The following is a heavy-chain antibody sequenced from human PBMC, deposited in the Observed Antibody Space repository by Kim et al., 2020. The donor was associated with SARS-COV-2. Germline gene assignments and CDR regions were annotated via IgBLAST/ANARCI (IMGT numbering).Heavy chain of an antibody. CDR2: DGGST. V-gene: IGHV3-74*01. Sequence: DGGSTGYADSVKGRFTNSRDNDRNTLYLKMSRLRAEDTAVYYCATNWNFDYWGQGTLVTVSP. D-gene: IGHD1-1*01. CDR3: ATNWNFDY. J-gene: IGHJ4*02.